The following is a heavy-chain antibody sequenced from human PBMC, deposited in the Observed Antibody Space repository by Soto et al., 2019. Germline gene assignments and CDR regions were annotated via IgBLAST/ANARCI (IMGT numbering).Heavy chain of an antibody. CDR1: GASMRSYS. V-gene: IGHV4-4*08. CDR2: IFSIGNA. CDR3: ASELRCCGMDV. J-gene: IGHJ6*02. Sequence: QVELRESGPGLVKPSETVFLTCNVSGASMRSYSWTWMRQSPGKGLEWLGNIFSIGNANLNPSLSRRLNISVDTAKNKLSLTLASVTAADTAVYYCASELRCCGMDVWGQVTTVTVSS.